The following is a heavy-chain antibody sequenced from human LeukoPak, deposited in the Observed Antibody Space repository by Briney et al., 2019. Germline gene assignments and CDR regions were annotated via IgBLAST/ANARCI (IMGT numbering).Heavy chain of an antibody. D-gene: IGHD4-17*01. V-gene: IGHV1-69*13. Sequence: GASVKVSCKASGGTFSSYAISWVRQAPGQGLEWMGGIIPIFGTANYAQKFQGRVTITADESTSTAYMEPSSLRSEDTAVYYCARESYGDQYYFDYWGQGTLVTVSS. CDR3: ARESYGDQYYFDY. J-gene: IGHJ4*02. CDR2: IIPIFGTA. CDR1: GGTFSSYA.